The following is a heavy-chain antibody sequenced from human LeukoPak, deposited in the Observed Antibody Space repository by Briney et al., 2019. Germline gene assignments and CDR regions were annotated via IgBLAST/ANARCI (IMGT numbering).Heavy chain of an antibody. CDR1: GFTFSSYA. V-gene: IGHV3-23*01. Sequence: GGSLRLSCAASGFTFSSYAMTWVRQAPGKGLEWVSAISGSGGTTHYADSVKGRFTMSRDNSKKTLFLQMNSLRAEDTAVYYCAKVLYSGYDLDYYYAMGVWGQGTTVTVSS. D-gene: IGHD5-12*01. CDR3: AKVLYSGYDLDYYYAMGV. CDR2: ISGSGGTT. J-gene: IGHJ6*02.